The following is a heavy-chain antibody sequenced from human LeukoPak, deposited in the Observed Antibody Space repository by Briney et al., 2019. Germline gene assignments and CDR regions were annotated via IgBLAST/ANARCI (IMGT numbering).Heavy chain of an antibody. V-gene: IGHV1-69*13. D-gene: IGHD3-22*01. J-gene: IGHJ4*02. CDR2: IIPIFGTA. CDR3: AREMGYYYGLYYFDY. CDR1: GGTFSSYA. Sequence: SVKVSCKASGGTFSSYAISWVRQAPGQGLEWMGGIIPIFGTANYAQKFQGRVTITADESTSTAYMELSSLRSEDTAVYYCAREMGYYYGLYYFDYWGQGTLVTVSS.